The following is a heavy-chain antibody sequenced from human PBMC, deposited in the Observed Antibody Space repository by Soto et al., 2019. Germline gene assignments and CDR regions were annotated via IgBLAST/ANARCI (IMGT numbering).Heavy chain of an antibody. D-gene: IGHD5-18*01. CDR1: GFTFSSYA. CDR2: ISSNGGST. Sequence: PGGSLRLSCAASGFTFSSYAMHWVRQAPGKGLEYVSAISSNGGSTYYANSVKGRFTISRDNSKNTLYLQMGSLRAEVMAVYYCVKEGEYSYGYDYYYGMDVWGQGTTVTVSS. J-gene: IGHJ6*02. CDR3: VKEGEYSYGYDYYYGMDV. V-gene: IGHV3-64*01.